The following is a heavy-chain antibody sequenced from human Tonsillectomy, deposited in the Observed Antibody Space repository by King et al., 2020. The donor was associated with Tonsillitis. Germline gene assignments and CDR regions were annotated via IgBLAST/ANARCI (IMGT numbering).Heavy chain of an antibody. J-gene: IGHJ4*02. Sequence: VQLVESGGGLVEPGGSLRLSCAASGFTFSSYAMSWVRQAPGKGLEWVSSNSDSSGSAFYADSVRGRFTISRDNSKNTLYLQMNSLRADDTAVYYCAKREPLDYWGQGTLATVSS. CDR1: GFTFSSYA. CDR3: AKREPLDY. CDR2: NSDSSGSA. V-gene: IGHV3-23*04.